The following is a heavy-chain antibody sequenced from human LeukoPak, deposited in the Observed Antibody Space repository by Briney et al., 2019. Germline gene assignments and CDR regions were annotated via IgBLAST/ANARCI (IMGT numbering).Heavy chain of an antibody. J-gene: IGHJ4*02. V-gene: IGHV3-15*01. CDR2: IKRKSDGGTT. CDR3: TTELDIRPNHY. CDR1: GLTFSNAW. Sequence: EGSLRLSCAASGLTFSNAWMSWVRQAPGKGLEWVGRIKRKSDGGTTDYAAPVKGRFTISRDDSKNTLYLQMNSLKSEDTAVYYCTTELDIRPNHYWGQGTLVTVSS. D-gene: IGHD3-22*01.